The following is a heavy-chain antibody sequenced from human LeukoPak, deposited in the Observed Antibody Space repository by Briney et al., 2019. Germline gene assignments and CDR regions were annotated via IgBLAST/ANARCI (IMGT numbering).Heavy chain of an antibody. CDR1: GFTFKNYA. CDR3: AKWAYYDFWGGHYKSHFDS. D-gene: IGHD3-3*01. V-gene: IGHV3-23*01. CDR2: IRDSGNGT. Sequence: GGSLRLSCVVSGFTFKNYAMSWVRQAPGKGLECVSSIRDSGNGTDYADSVKGRFTVSRDNSKNTLYLHMNTLSAEDTAAYYCAKWAYYDFWGGHYKSHFDSWGQGTLVTVSP. J-gene: IGHJ4*02.